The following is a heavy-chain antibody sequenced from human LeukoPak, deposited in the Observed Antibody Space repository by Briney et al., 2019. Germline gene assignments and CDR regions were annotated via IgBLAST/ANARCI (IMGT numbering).Heavy chain of an antibody. CDR2: INTDGSST. CDR3: ARDPKNNYFDY. V-gene: IGHV3-74*01. J-gene: IGHJ4*02. Sequence: PGGSLRLSCAAPGFTFSTYWMHWVRHAPGKGLVWVSRINTDGSSTTYADSVKGRFTLSRDNARNTLFLQMNSLRAEDTAVYYCARDPKNNYFDYWGQGTLVTVSS. CDR1: GFTFSTYW.